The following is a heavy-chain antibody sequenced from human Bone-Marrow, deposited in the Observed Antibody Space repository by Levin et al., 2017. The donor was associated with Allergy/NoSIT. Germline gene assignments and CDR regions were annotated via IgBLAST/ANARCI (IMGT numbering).Heavy chain of an antibody. D-gene: IGHD1-1*01. CDR3: SRVGISTPGNDY. Sequence: GGSLRLSCAASGLTVSDNFMSWVRQAPGKGLELVSIIYTNGNTYYADSVKGRFTISRDNSNNALSLQMNNVRAEDTAVYYCSRVGISTPGNDYWGQGTLVTVSS. J-gene: IGHJ4*02. CDR2: IYTNGNT. CDR1: GLTVSDNF. V-gene: IGHV3-53*01.